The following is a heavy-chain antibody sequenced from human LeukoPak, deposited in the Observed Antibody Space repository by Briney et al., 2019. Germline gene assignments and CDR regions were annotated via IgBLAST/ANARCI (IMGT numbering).Heavy chain of an antibody. V-gene: IGHV3-66*01. CDR3: ARNEGSF. J-gene: IGHJ4*02. D-gene: IGHD1-26*01. CDR2: IYSGGST. CDR1: GFTVSSDY. Sequence: GGSLRLSCAASGFTVSSDYMSWVRQAPGKGLEWVSTIYSGGSTYYADSVKGRFTISRDNSKNTLYLQMDSLRAEETAVYYCARNEGSFWGQGTLVTVSS.